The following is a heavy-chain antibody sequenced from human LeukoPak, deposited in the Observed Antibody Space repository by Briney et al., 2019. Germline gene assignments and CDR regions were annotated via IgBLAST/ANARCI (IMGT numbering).Heavy chain of an antibody. CDR3: ARGPFGWLGGGYYYYYMDV. CDR2: IIPIFGTA. D-gene: IGHD5-12*01. J-gene: IGHJ6*03. V-gene: IGHV1-69*13. CDR1: GGTFSSYA. Sequence: SVKVSCKASGGTFSSYAISWVRQAPGQGLEWMGGIIPIFGTANYAQKFQGRVTITADESTSTAYMELSSLRSEDTAVYYCARGPFGWLGGGYYYYYMDVWGKGTTVTISS.